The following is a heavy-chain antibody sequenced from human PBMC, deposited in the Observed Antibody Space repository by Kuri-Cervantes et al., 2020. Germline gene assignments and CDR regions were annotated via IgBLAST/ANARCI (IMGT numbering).Heavy chain of an antibody. CDR1: GFTFSSYS. CDR3: ARDGLDSPMIVVVTTFDY. V-gene: IGHV3-30*03. Sequence: GESLKISCPAPGFTFSSYSMNWVRQAPGKGLEWVAVISYDGSNKYYADSVKGRFTISRDNSKNTLYLQTNSLRAEDTAVYYCARDGLDSPMIVVVTTFDYWGQGTLVTVSS. D-gene: IGHD3-22*01. J-gene: IGHJ4*02. CDR2: ISYDGSNK.